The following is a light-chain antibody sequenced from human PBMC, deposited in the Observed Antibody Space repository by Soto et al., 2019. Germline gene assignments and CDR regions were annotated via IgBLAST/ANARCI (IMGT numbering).Light chain of an antibody. V-gene: IGKV3-15*01. J-gene: IGKJ4*01. CDR2: DAY. CDR1: QFVSTR. Sequence: EIVVTQSPATLSASPGERVTLTCRASQFVSTRLAWYQQRPGQVPRLLIYDAYTRALGISARFSGSGSGTEFTLTISSLQSEDFAVYYCQQFSSYPLTFGGGTKVEIK. CDR3: QQFSSYPLT.